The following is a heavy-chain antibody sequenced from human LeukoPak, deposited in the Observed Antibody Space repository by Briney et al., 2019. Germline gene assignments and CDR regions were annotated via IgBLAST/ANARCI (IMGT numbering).Heavy chain of an antibody. CDR3: ARDSLYYYDSSARRYFDY. CDR2: IYTSGST. J-gene: IGHJ4*02. D-gene: IGHD3-22*01. CDR1: GGSISSYY. V-gene: IGHV4-4*07. Sequence: PSETLSLTCTVSGGSISSYYWSWIRQPAGKGLEWLGRIYTSGSTNYNPSLKSRVTMSVDTSKNQFSLKLSSVTAADTAVYYCARDSLYYYDSSARRYFDYWGQGTLVTVSS.